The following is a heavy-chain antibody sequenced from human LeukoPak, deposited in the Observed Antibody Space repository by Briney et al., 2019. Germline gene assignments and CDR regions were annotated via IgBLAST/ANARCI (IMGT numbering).Heavy chain of an antibody. CDR1: GASISSGDYC. D-gene: IGHD6-6*01. CDR3: ARWSGSVTARNYYYYMDV. V-gene: IGHV4-39*07. Sequence: PSETLSLTCAVSGASISSGDYCWDWIRQPPGEALEWIGSISYDGTTYYKPSLKSRVTILLDTSKNQFSLNLTSVTAADTAVYYCARWSGSVTARNYYYYMDVWGEGTTVTVSS. J-gene: IGHJ6*03. CDR2: ISYDGTT.